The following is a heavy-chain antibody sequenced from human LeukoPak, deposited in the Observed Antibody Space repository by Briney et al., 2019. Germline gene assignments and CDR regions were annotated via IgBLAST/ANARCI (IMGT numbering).Heavy chain of an antibody. Sequence: SETLSLTSPFSGGSIRIADYRGSSVRQPRGKGLEWIGYIYYSGSTYYNPSLKSRVTISVDTSNNHCSLLLTDVTAADPAVYYCARDPFVNYVGYDYWGQGTLVTVSS. CDR1: GGSIRIADYR. V-gene: IGHV4-30-4*01. J-gene: IGHJ4*02. CDR3: ARDPFVNYVGYDY. D-gene: IGHD1-7*01. CDR2: IYYSGST.